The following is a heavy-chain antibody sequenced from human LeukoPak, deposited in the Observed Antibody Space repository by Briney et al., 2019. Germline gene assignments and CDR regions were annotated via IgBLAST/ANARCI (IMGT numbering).Heavy chain of an antibody. Sequence: PSETLSLTCTVSGGSISSYYWSWIRQPPGKGLEWIWYIYYSGSTNYNPSLKSRVTISAGTSKNQFSLKLSSVTAADTAVYYCARLSRDGYNWGPFDYWGQGTLVTVSS. CDR2: IYYSGST. V-gene: IGHV4-59*08. CDR1: GGSISSYY. J-gene: IGHJ4*02. D-gene: IGHD5-24*01. CDR3: ARLSRDGYNWGPFDY.